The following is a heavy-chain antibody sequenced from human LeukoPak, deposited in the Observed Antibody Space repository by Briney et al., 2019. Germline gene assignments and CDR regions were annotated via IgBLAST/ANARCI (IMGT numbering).Heavy chain of an antibody. V-gene: IGHV3-23*01. Sequence: GGSLRLSCAASGFTFSSYAMSWVRQAPGKGLEWGSAISGSGGSTYYADSVKGRFTISRDNSKNTLYLQMNSLRAEDTAVYYCAKVLRAVGVIFDYWGQGTLVTVSS. CDR2: ISGSGGST. CDR1: GFTFSSYA. D-gene: IGHD2-15*01. J-gene: IGHJ4*02. CDR3: AKVLRAVGVIFDY.